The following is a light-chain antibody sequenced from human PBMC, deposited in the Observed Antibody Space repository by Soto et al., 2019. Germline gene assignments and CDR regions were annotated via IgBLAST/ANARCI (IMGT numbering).Light chain of an antibody. Sequence: QSVLTQPTSASGSPGQAVRISCTGTRRDVGGYNYVAWYLQHPGKAPKLMIYEVTKRPSGVPDRFSGSKSGNTAFLTVSGLQPGDEADYYCSSYVGSDVFVFGTGTKLTVL. CDR3: SSYVGSDVFV. V-gene: IGLV2-8*01. CDR2: EVT. J-gene: IGLJ1*01. CDR1: RRDVGGYNY.